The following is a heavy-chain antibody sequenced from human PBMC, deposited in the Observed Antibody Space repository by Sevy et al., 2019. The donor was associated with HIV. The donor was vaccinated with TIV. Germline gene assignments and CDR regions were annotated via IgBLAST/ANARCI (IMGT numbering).Heavy chain of an antibody. Sequence: SETLSLTYAVYGGSFSGYYWIWIRQPPGKGLEWIGEINHSGGTNYNPSLKSRVTISVDTSKNQFSLKLNSVAAADTAVYYCARHCAGSSCSHAFDIWGQGTMVTVSS. V-gene: IGHV4-34*01. CDR3: ARHCAGSSCSHAFDI. CDR2: INHSGGT. D-gene: IGHD2-15*01. CDR1: GGSFSGYY. J-gene: IGHJ3*02.